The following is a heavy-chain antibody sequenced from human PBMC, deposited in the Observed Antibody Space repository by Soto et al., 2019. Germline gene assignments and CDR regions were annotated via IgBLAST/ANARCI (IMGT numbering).Heavy chain of an antibody. CDR3: AGYCSGGRCYGLGDY. CDR2: IIPIFGTA. J-gene: IGHJ4*02. CDR1: GGTFSSYA. V-gene: IGHV1-69*12. D-gene: IGHD2-15*01. Sequence: QVQLVQSGAEVKKPGSSVKVSCKASGGTFSSYAISWVRQAPGQGLEWMGGIIPIFGTANYAQKFQGRVTITADESPSAACMGLSSLRSEDTAVYYCAGYCSGGRCYGLGDYWGQGTLVTVSS.